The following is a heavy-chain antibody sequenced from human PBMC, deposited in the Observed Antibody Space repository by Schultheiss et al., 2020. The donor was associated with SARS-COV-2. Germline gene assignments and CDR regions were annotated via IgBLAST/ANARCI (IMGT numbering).Heavy chain of an antibody. Sequence: SGPTLVKPTQTLTLTCTFSGFSLSTSGVGVGWIRQPPGKALEWLAHIFSNDEKSYCTSLKSRLTISKDTSKSQVVLTMTNMDPVDTATYYCARIAAPTQFDPWGQGTLVTVSS. J-gene: IGHJ5*02. CDR2: IFSNDEK. V-gene: IGHV2-26*01. CDR1: GFSLSTSGVG. CDR3: ARIAAPTQFDP. D-gene: IGHD6-6*01.